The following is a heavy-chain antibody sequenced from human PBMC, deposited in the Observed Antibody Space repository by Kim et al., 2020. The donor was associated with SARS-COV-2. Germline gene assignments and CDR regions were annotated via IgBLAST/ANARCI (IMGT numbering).Heavy chain of an antibody. J-gene: IGHJ5*02. Sequence: ASVKVSCKASGYTFTSYAMNWVRQAPGQGLEWMGWINTNTGNPTYAQGFTGRFVFSLDTSVSTAYLQISSLKAEDTAVYYCARGLPGGGARWFDPWGQGTLVTVSS. D-gene: IGHD2-15*01. CDR3: ARGLPGGGARWFDP. CDR1: GYTFTSYA. V-gene: IGHV7-4-1*02. CDR2: INTNTGNP.